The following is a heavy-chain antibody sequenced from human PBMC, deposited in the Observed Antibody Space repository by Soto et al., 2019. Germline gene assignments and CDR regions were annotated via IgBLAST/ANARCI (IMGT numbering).Heavy chain of an antibody. J-gene: IGHJ4*02. CDR3: VREVQGVNSFDY. CDR1: GFTSLSYA. Sequence: QVELVQSGPEMMQPGASVKVSCKASGFTSLSYAFHWVRQATGHGPQWLGWINAGVDGTIYSHRYPGRLKFTRGSLANIVYLEVNTLTNEYTAVYYCVREVQGVNSFDYWGQGTLVAVSS. V-gene: IGHV1-3*01. CDR2: INAGVDGT. D-gene: IGHD3-10*01.